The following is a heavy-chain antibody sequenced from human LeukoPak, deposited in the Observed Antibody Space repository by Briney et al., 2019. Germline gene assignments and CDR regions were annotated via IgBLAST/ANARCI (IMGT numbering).Heavy chain of an antibody. CDR3: ARVLGYYDSSGYYYWYYFDY. CDR1: GGTFSSYA. V-gene: IGHV1-69*13. Sequence: SVKVSCKAAGGTFSSYAISWVRQAPGQGLEWMGGIIPIFGTANYAQKFQGRVTITADESTSTAYMELSSLRSEDTAVYYCARVLGYYDSSGYYYWYYFDYWGQGTLVTVSS. CDR2: IIPIFGTA. D-gene: IGHD3-22*01. J-gene: IGHJ4*02.